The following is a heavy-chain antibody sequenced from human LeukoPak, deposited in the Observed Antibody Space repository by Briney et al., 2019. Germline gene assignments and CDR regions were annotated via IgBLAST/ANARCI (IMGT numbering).Heavy chain of an antibody. CDR3: AEPGITMIGGV. CDR1: GFTFSSYW. CDR2: INSDGSRT. Sequence: GGSLRLSCAASGFTFSSYWMHWVRQIPGKGLVWVSRINSDGSRTNYADSVKGRFTISRDNAKNSLYLQMNSLRAEDTAVYYCAEPGITMIGGVWGKGTTVTISS. J-gene: IGHJ6*04. D-gene: IGHD3-10*02. V-gene: IGHV3-74*01.